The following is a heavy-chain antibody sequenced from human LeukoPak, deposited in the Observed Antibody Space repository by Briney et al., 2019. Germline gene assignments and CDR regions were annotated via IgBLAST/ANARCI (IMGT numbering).Heavy chain of an antibody. CDR2: ISSGGNYR. J-gene: IGHJ4*02. D-gene: IGHD5-24*01. CDR1: GFTFSSYE. V-gene: IGHV3-48*03. CDR3: ARGRNAYTFAN. Sequence: GGSLRLSCAASGFTFSSYEINWVRQAPGKGLEWGSYISSGGNYRYYADSVKGRFTISRDNARNSLYLQMNSLRAEDTAVYYCARGRNAYTFANWGQGTLVTVSS.